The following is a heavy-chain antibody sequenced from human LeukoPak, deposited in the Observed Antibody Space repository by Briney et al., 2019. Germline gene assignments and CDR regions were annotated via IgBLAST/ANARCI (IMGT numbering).Heavy chain of an antibody. CDR1: GFTFSSYW. CDR3: AGAVTSMDGY. D-gene: IGHD5-18*01. Sequence: GRSLRLSCAASGFTFSSYWMTWVRQAPGKGLEWVASLNEDGSKRSYVGSVKGRFTISRDNAQKSVYLQMNSLTAEDTAVYYCAGAVTSMDGYWGQGTLVTVSS. J-gene: IGHJ4*02. V-gene: IGHV3-7*03. CDR2: LNEDGSKR.